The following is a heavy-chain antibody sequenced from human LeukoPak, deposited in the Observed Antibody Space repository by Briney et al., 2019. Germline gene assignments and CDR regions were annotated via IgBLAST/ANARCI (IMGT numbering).Heavy chain of an antibody. J-gene: IGHJ4*02. V-gene: IGHV3-33*01. CDR2: ILFDGSNK. Sequence: RALRLSCAASGFTFTPYGMHWVRQAPGKGMDWVAVILFDGSNKYYPDSVKVRFTISRDNSKNALVLQITSLRAEDTAMYYCARDRETYGSNSPFDYWGRGTLVTVSS. CDR3: ARDRETYGSNSPFDY. CDR1: GFTFTPYG. D-gene: IGHD4-23*01.